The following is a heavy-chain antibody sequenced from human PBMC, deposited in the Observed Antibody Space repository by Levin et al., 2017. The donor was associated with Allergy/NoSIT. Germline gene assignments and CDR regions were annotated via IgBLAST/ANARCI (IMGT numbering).Heavy chain of an antibody. J-gene: IGHJ6*02. CDR1: GFTFSSYW. Sequence: GGSLRLSCAASGFTFSSYWMSWVRQAPGKGLEWVANIKQDGSEKYYVDSVKGRFTISRDNAKNSLYLQMNSLRAEDTAVYYCARGLLTRGYYYYGMDVWGQGTTVTVSS. V-gene: IGHV3-7*01. D-gene: IGHD2-21*02. CDR2: IKQDGSEK. CDR3: ARGLLTRGYYYYGMDV.